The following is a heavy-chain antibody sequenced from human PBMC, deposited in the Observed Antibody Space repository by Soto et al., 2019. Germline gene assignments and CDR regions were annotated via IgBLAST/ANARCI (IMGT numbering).Heavy chain of an antibody. J-gene: IGHJ6*02. CDR1: GYTFTSYG. Sequence: QVQLVQSGAEVKKPGASVKVSCKASGYTFTSYGISWVRQAPGQGLEWMGWISAYNGNTNYAQKLQGRVTMTTDTYTSTSYMELRSLRSDDTAVYYCARDLASIVDRDYYYGMDVWGQGTTVTVSS. D-gene: IGHD3-22*01. V-gene: IGHV1-18*01. CDR2: ISAYNGNT. CDR3: ARDLASIVDRDYYYGMDV.